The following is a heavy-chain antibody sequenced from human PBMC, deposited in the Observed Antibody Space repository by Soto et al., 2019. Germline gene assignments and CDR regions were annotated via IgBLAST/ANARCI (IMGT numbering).Heavy chain of an antibody. Sequence: GASVKVSCKASGYTFTGYYMHWVRQAPGQGLEWMGWINPNSGGTNYAQKFQGWVTMTRDTSISTAYMELSRLRSDDTAVYYCARNPRGPDSGYHYYFAYWGQGTLVTVSS. J-gene: IGHJ4*02. D-gene: IGHD5-12*01. CDR1: GYTFTGYY. V-gene: IGHV1-2*04. CDR2: INPNSGGT. CDR3: ARNPRGPDSGYHYYFAY.